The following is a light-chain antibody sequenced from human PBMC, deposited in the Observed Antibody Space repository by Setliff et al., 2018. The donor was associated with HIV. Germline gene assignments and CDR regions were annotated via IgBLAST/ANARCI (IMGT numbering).Light chain of an antibody. CDR2: DVT. CDR1: SSDAGDYNF. V-gene: IGLV2-11*01. J-gene: IGLJ1*01. Sequence: QSALTQPRSVSGSPGQSVTIACTGTSSDAGDYNFVSWYQLHPGKAPKLIIYDVTKRPSGVPDRFSGSKSANAASLTISGLQAEDEADYYCQVWDSSSGHNYVFGTGTKVTVL. CDR3: QVWDSSSGHNYV.